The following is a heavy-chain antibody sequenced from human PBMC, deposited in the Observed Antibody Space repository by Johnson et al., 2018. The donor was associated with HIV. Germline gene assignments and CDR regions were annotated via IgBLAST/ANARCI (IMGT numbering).Heavy chain of an antibody. CDR3: ALRGNAFDI. CDR1: GFTFSTYA. Sequence: VQLVVSGGGLVQPVGSLRLSCAASGFTFSTYAMSWVRQAPGKGLEWVSVISGSGGGTSYADSVKGRFTISRDNSKNTLYLQMNSLRAEDTALYYCALRGNAFDIWGQGTMVTVSS. CDR2: ISGSGGGT. D-gene: IGHD3-9*01. V-gene: IGHV3-23*04. J-gene: IGHJ3*02.